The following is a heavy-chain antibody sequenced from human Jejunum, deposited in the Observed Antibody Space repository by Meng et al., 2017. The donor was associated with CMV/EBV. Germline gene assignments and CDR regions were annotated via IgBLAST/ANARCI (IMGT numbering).Heavy chain of an antibody. V-gene: IGHV3-7*01. CDR2: INFDGSVE. CDR1: YW. J-gene: IGHJ3*02. CDR3: ARNYPRNCASINCPGAYDI. Sequence: YWMTWVRHFPGKGLEWVANINFDGSVEYYVDSVRGRFTIARGNAKNSLSLQMNSLRAEDTAVYYCARNYPRNCASINCPGAYDIWGQGTVVTVSS. D-gene: IGHD2-2*01.